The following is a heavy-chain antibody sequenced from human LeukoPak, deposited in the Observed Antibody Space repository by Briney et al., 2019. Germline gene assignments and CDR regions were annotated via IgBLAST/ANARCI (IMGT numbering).Heavy chain of an antibody. CDR3: AREAGYDFWSGYLSRYYYYGMDV. CDR2: ISSSSSYI. CDR1: GFTFSSYS. D-gene: IGHD3-3*01. Sequence: GSLRLSCAASGFTFSSYSMNWVRQAPGKGLEWVSSISSSSSYIYYADSVKGRFTISRDNSKNTLYLQMNSLRAEDTAVYYCAREAGYDFWSGYLSRYYYYGMDVWGQGTTVTVSS. J-gene: IGHJ6*02. V-gene: IGHV3-21*01.